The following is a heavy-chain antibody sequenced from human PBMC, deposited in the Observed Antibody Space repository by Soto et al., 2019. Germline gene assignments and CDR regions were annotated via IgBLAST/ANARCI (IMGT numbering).Heavy chain of an antibody. CDR2: ISTSGNV. Sequence: PSETLSLTCTVSGGSLTKYYWSWIRQPAGKGLEWIGRISTSGNVVSKASLRSRLTMSVDTSKNQFSLRLTSVTAADTAVYYWARDNNDFWSLYPLAFDYWGQGALVTVSS. J-gene: IGHJ4*02. CDR1: GGSLTKYY. V-gene: IGHV4-4*07. D-gene: IGHD3-3*01. CDR3: ARDNNDFWSLYPLAFDY.